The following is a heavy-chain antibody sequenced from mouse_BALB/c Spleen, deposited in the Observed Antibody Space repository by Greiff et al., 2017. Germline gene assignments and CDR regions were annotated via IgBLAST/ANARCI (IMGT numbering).Heavy chain of an antibody. CDR2: ISSGGSYT. CDR3: TREGSFDY. Sequence: DVMLVESGGGLVKPGGSLKLSCAASGFTFSSYTMSWVRQTPEKRLEWVATISSGGSYTYYPDSVKGRFTISRDNAKNTLYLQMSSLKSEDTAMYYCTREGSFDYWGQGTTLTVSS. V-gene: IGHV5-6-4*01. J-gene: IGHJ2*01. CDR1: GFTFSSYT.